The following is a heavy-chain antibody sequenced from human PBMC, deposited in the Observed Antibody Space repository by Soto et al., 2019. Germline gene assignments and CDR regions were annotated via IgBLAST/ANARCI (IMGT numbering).Heavy chain of an antibody. CDR2: IRSKAYGGTT. J-gene: IGHJ6*02. CDR1: VFTFGEYA. Sequence: WSLRLSCTASVFTFGEYAMSWFRQAPGKGLEWVGFIRSKAYGGTTEYAASVKGRFTISRDDSKSIAYLQMNSLKTEDTAVYYCTRDKGSYDFWSGYYYYYGMDVWGQGTTVTVSS. V-gene: IGHV3-49*03. D-gene: IGHD3-3*01. CDR3: TRDKGSYDFWSGYYYYYGMDV.